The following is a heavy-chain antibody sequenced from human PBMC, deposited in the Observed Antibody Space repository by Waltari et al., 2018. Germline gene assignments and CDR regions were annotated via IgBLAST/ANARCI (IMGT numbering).Heavy chain of an antibody. CDR2: SYHSGST. J-gene: IGHJ5*02. CDR1: GYSISSGYY. V-gene: IGHV4-38-2*01. D-gene: IGHD4-17*01. CDR3: ARATVTSWFDP. Sequence: QVQLQESGPGLVKPSETLSLTCAVSGYSISSGYYWGWIRQPPGKGLEWIGSSYHSGSTYYNPSLKSRVTISVDTSKNQFSLKLSSVTAADTAVYYCARATVTSWFDPWGQGTLVTVSS.